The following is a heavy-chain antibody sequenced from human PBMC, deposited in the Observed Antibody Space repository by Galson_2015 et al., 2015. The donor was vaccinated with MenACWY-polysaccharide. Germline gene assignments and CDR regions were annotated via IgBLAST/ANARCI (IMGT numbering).Heavy chain of an antibody. Sequence: SVKVSCKASGYKFTSFDINWVRQAAGQGLEWMGWMNPNSGNSGYAQKFQGRVSMTSNSAMATAYMELSSLRSEDTAVYYCASLPLGNCGGVRCFGYFHHWGQGTVVTVSS. CDR2: MNPNSGNS. J-gene: IGHJ1*01. CDR1: GYKFTSFD. CDR3: ASLPLGNCGGVRCFGYFHH. D-gene: IGHD2-21*01. V-gene: IGHV1-8*01.